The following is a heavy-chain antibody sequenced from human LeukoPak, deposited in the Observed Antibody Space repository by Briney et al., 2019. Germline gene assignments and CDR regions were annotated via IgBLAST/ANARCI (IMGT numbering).Heavy chain of an antibody. Sequence: GGSLRLSCAASGFTFSSYAMSWVRQAPGKGLECISGFSGSGGSTYYADSVKGRFTISRDNSKNTLYLQMNSLRAEDTAVYYCAKHMIVVVSPFDYWGQGTLVTVSS. J-gene: IGHJ4*02. CDR1: GFTFSSYA. V-gene: IGHV3-23*01. D-gene: IGHD3-22*01. CDR3: AKHMIVVVSPFDY. CDR2: FSGSGGST.